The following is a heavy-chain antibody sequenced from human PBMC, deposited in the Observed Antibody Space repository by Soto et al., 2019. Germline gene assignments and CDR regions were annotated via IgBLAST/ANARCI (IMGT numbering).Heavy chain of an antibody. D-gene: IGHD5-12*01. V-gene: IGHV3-74*01. CDR1: GFTFSSYW. Sequence: EVQLVESGGGLVQPGGSLRLSCAASGFTFSSYWMHWVRQAPGKGLVWVSRINSDGSSTSYADSVKGRFTISRDNAKNMLYLHMNSLRAEDTAVYYCERGGGWATTEFDYWGQGALVTVYS. CDR2: INSDGSST. J-gene: IGHJ4*02. CDR3: ERGGGWATTEFDY.